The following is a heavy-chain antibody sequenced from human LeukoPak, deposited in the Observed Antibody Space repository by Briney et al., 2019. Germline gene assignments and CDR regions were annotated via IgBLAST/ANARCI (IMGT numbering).Heavy chain of an antibody. V-gene: IGHV4-30-2*01. CDR2: IYHSGST. Sequence: SETLSLTCTVSGGSISSGGYYWSWIRQPPGKGLEWIGYIYHSGSTYYNPSLKSRVTISVDRSKNQFSLKLSSVTAADTAVYYCARVRPYSSRAFDIWGQGTMVTVSS. CDR3: ARVRPYSSRAFDI. J-gene: IGHJ3*02. CDR1: GGSISSGGYY. D-gene: IGHD6-13*01.